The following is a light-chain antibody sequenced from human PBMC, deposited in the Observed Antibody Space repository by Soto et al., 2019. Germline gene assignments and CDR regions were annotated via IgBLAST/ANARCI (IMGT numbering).Light chain of an antibody. J-gene: IGLJ1*01. CDR3: CSHAGSSYV. CDR1: SSDVGSYNL. CDR2: EGS. Sequence: QSVLTQPASVSGSPGQSITISCTGTSSDVGSYNLVSWYQQHPGKAPKLMIYEGSKRPSGVSNRFSGSKSGNTASLTISGLQAEDEADYYCCSHAGSSYVFGTGTKVTVL. V-gene: IGLV2-23*01.